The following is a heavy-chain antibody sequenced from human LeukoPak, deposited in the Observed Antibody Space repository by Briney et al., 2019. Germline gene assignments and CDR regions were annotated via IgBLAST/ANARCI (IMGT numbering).Heavy chain of an antibody. CDR2: INPSGGST. CDR3: ARDGYVSSGWYSMGFDP. V-gene: IGHV1-46*01. CDR1: GYTFTSYY. J-gene: IGHJ5*02. D-gene: IGHD6-19*01. Sequence: ASVKVSCKASGYTFTSYYMHWVRQAPGQGLEWMGIINPSGGSTGYAQKFQGRVTMTRDTSTSTVYMELSSLRSEDTAVYYCARDGYVSSGWYSMGFDPWGQGTLVTVSS.